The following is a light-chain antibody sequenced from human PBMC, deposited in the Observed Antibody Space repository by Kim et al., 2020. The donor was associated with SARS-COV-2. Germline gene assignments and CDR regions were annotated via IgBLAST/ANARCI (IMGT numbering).Light chain of an antibody. J-gene: IGLJ3*02. CDR2: GNS. Sequence: PGQRVTISCTGSRSNIGAGYDVHWFQQLPRTAPKLLIYGNSNRPSGVPDRFSGSKSGTSASLAITGLQAEDEADYYCQSYDSSSWVFGGGTQLTVL. CDR1: RSNIGAGYD. V-gene: IGLV1-40*01. CDR3: QSYDSSSWV.